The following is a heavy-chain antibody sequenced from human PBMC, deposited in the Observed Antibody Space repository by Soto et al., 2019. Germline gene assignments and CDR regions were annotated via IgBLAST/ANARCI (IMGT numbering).Heavy chain of an antibody. CDR3: ARDATITMVRGVISNFDY. Sequence: GASVKVSCKASGYTFTSYGISWVRQAPGQGLEWMGWISAYNGNTNYAQKLQGRVTMTTDTSTSTAYMELRSLRSDDTAVYYCARDATITMVRGVISNFDYWGQGTQVIVSS. D-gene: IGHD3-10*01. J-gene: IGHJ4*02. CDR2: ISAYNGNT. V-gene: IGHV1-18*04. CDR1: GYTFTSYG.